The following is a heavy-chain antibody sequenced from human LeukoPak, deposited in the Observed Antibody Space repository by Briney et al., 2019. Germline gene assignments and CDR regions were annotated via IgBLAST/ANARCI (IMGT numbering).Heavy chain of an antibody. CDR1: GGTFSSYA. J-gene: IGHJ4*02. CDR3: ACLVGGYLGYYFDY. D-gene: IGHD3-22*01. V-gene: IGHV1-69*06. Sequence: GSSVKVSCKASGGTFSSYAISWVRQAPGQGLEWMGGIIPNFGTANYAQKFQGRVTITADKSTSTAYMELSSLRSEDTAVYYCACLVGGYLGYYFDYWGQGTLVTVSS. CDR2: IIPNFGTA.